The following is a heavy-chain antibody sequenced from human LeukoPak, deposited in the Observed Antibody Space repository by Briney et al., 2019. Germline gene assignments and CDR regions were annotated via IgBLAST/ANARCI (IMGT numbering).Heavy chain of an antibody. D-gene: IGHD3-22*01. CDR1: GFTFSNYE. Sequence: GGSLRLSCTASGFTFSNYEMNWVRQAPGKGLEWVSSISSGASTVYYVDSVRGRFTVSRDNTKSSMYLQMNSLRAEDTALYFCARDSHYYDSSGFPHDVFDIWGQGTMVTVSS. J-gene: IGHJ3*02. CDR3: ARDSHYYDSSGFPHDVFDI. V-gene: IGHV3-48*03. CDR2: ISSGASTV.